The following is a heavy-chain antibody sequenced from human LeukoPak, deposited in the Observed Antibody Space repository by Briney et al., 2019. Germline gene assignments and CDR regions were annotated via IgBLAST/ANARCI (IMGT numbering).Heavy chain of an antibody. CDR2: ISAYNGNT. CDR3: ARDRQGYYYMDV. V-gene: IGHV1-18*01. J-gene: IGHJ6*03. Sequence: ASVKVSCKASGYTFTSYGISWVRQAPGQGLEWMGWISAYNGNTNYAQKFQGRVTMTRDTSISTAYMELSRLRSDDTAVYYCARDRQGYYYMDVWGKGTTVTVSS. CDR1: GYTFTSYG.